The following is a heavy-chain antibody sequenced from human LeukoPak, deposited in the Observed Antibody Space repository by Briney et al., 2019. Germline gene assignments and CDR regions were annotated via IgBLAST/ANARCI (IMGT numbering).Heavy chain of an antibody. D-gene: IGHD1-26*01. Sequence: QPGGSLRLSCAASGFTFSSYWMHWVRQAPGKGLVWVSRINSDGSSTTYADSVKGRFTIARDNAKNTLYLQMISLRAEYTAVYYGARDPSYSENLDYWGQGTLVTVSS. CDR1: GFTFSSYW. CDR3: ARDPSYSENLDY. J-gene: IGHJ4*02. V-gene: IGHV3-74*01. CDR2: INSDGSST.